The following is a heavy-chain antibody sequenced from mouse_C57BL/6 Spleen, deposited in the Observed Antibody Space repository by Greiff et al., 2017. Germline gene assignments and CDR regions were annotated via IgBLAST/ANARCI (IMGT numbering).Heavy chain of an antibody. J-gene: IGHJ2*01. D-gene: IGHD2-3*01. CDR2: INPSNGGT. CDR1: GYTFNSYW. Sequence: QVQLQQPGPELVKPGASVKLSCKASGYTFNSYWKHWVKQRPGQGLEWIGKINPSNGGTNYNEKFKCKATLTVDKATSTSYMHLSSLTSEDSAVYYCSRERFYCDFFDYWGQGTTLTVSS. CDR3: SRERFYCDFFDY. V-gene: IGHV1-53*01.